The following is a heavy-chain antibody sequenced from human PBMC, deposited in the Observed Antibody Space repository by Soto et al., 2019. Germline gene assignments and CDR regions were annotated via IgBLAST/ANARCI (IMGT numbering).Heavy chain of an antibody. V-gene: IGHV3-23*01. D-gene: IGHD1-26*01. CDR1: GFTFSAFA. CDR3: AKLSGYDYYYYIDV. CDR2: ITGSGGST. J-gene: IGHJ6*03. Sequence: EVQLLESGGGLEQPGGSLRLSCAASGFTFSAFAMNWVRQAPGKGLEWVSAITGSGGSTYYVDSVKGRFTISRDNSKNTLHQQMDSLRAEDSAVYYCAKLSGYDYYYYIDVWGKGTTVTVSS.